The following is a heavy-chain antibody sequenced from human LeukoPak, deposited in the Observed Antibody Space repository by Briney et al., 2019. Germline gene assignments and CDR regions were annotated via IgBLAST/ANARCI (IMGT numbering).Heavy chain of an antibody. D-gene: IGHD3-10*01. Sequence: PGRSLRLSCAASGFTFSSYAMHWVRQAPGKGLEWVAVISYDGSNKYYADSVKGRFTISRDNSKNTLYLQMNSLRAEDTAVYYCAWESEVIDAFDIWGQGTMVTVSS. CDR2: ISYDGSNK. CDR1: GFTFSSYA. CDR3: AWESEVIDAFDI. J-gene: IGHJ3*02. V-gene: IGHV3-30*04.